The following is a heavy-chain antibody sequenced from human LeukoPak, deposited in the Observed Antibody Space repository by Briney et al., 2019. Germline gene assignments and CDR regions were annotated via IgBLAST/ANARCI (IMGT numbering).Heavy chain of an antibody. Sequence: GGSLRLSCAASGFTFSSYGMHWVRQAPGKGLEWVAFIRYDGSNKYYADSVKGRFTISRDNSKNTLYLQMNSLRAEDTAVYYCARDPYYDILTGYRGYYFDYWGQGTLVTVSS. V-gene: IGHV3-30*02. CDR2: IRYDGSNK. D-gene: IGHD3-9*01. CDR3: ARDPYYDILTGYRGYYFDY. J-gene: IGHJ4*02. CDR1: GFTFSSYG.